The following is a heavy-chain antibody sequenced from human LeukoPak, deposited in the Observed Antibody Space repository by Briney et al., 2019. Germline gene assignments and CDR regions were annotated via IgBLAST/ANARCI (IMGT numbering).Heavy chain of an antibody. Sequence: ASVKVSCKASGYTFTSYDINWVRQATGQGIEWMGWMNPNSGNTGYAQKFQGRVTITRNTSISTAYMELSSLRSEDTAVYYCARGPGYDFWSGYYYYYYMDVWGKGTTVTVSS. CDR1: GYTFTSYD. CDR3: ARGPGYDFWSGYYYYYYMDV. D-gene: IGHD3-3*01. J-gene: IGHJ6*03. V-gene: IGHV1-8*03. CDR2: MNPNSGNT.